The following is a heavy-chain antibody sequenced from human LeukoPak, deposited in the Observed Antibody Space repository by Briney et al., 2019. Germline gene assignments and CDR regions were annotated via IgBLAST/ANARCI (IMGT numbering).Heavy chain of an antibody. Sequence: PGGSLRLSCAASGFTFSSYAMSWVRQAPGKGLEWVSAISGSGGSTYYADSVKGRFTISRDNSKNTLYLQMNSLRAEDTAVYYCARGGEFQLLYGSDYWGQGTLVSVSS. J-gene: IGHJ4*02. CDR2: ISGSGGST. CDR3: ARGGEFQLLYGSDY. CDR1: GFTFSSYA. V-gene: IGHV3-23*01. D-gene: IGHD2-2*02.